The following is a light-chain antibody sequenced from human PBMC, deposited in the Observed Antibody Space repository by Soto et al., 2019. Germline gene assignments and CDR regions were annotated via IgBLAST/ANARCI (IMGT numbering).Light chain of an antibody. V-gene: IGKV3-20*01. Sequence: EIVLTQAPGTLSLSPGERATLSPRASQSISSNLAWYQQKPGQVPRLLMYAASSRATGIPDRFSGSGSGTDFTLTISSLQPEDFATYYCQQYYSHPLTFGQGTRLEIK. J-gene: IGKJ5*01. CDR1: QSISSN. CDR3: QQYYSHPLT. CDR2: AAS.